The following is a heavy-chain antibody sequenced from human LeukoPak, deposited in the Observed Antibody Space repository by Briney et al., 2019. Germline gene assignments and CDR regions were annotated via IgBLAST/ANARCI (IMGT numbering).Heavy chain of an antibody. CDR2: INHSGST. CDR1: GGSFSGYY. J-gene: IGHJ6*02. Sequence: PSETLSLTCAVYGGSFSGYYWSWIRQPPGKGLEWIGEINHSGSTNYNPSLKSRVTISVDTSKNQFSLKLSSVTAADTAVYYCARGAFGNWTVATIIGYYYYYGMDVWGQGTTVTVSS. V-gene: IGHV4-34*01. CDR3: ARGAFGNWTVATIIGYYYYYGMDV. D-gene: IGHD5-12*01.